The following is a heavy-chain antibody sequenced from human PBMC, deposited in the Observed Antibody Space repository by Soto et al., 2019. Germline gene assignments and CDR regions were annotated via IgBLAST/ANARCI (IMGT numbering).Heavy chain of an antibody. V-gene: IGHV4-30-4*01. CDR1: GGSLSRGDYY. CDR2: IYYSGST. Sequence: SETLSLTCTVSGGSLSRGDYYWSWIRQPPGKGLEWIGYIYYSGSTYYNPSLKSRVTISVDTSKNQFSLKLSSVTAADTAVYYCARWLGYGPHFDYWGQGTLVTVSS. CDR3: ARWLGYGPHFDY. D-gene: IGHD5-12*01. J-gene: IGHJ4*02.